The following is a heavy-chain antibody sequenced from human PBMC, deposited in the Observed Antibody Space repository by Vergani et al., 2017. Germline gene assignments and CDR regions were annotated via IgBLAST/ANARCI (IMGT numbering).Heavy chain of an antibody. CDR2: IYTSGST. CDR1: GGSFSSDNVY. J-gene: IGHJ4*02. D-gene: IGHD2-8*02. CDR3: ARLVFGDSYFDD. V-gene: IGHV4-61*02. Sequence: QVQLQESGPGLVTPSQTLSLTCSVSGGSFSSDNVYWTWIRQPAGKGLEWIGRIYTSGSTEYNPSLKSRVTISIDTSKSQFSLLLSSVTAADTALYYCARLVFGDSYFDDWGQGTLVTVSS.